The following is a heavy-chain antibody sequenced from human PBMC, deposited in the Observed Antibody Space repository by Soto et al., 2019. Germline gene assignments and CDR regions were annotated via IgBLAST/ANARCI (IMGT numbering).Heavy chain of an antibody. Sequence: ASVKVSWKASGYTFTRYYMHWGRQAPGQGLEWMGIINPSGGSTSYAQKFQGRVTMTRDTSTSTVYMELSSLRSEDTAVYYCARAGDYGDYGDAFDIWGQGTMVTVSS. CDR2: INPSGGST. CDR1: GYTFTRYY. J-gene: IGHJ3*02. D-gene: IGHD4-17*01. V-gene: IGHV1-46*03. CDR3: ARAGDYGDYGDAFDI.